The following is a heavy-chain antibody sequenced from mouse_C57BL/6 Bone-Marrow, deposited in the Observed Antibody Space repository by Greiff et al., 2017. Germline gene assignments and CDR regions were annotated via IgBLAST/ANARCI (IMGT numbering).Heavy chain of an antibody. CDR2: INYDGSST. D-gene: IGHD2-1*01. CDR3: ARDDGLLVDY. V-gene: IGHV5-16*01. J-gene: IGHJ4*01. CDR1: GFTFSDYY. Sequence: EVQLQESEGGLVQPGSSMKLSCTASGFTFSDYYMAWVRQVPEKGLEWVANINYDGSSTYYLDSLKSRFIISRDNAKHILYLQMSSLKSEDTATYYGARDDGLLVDYWGQGTSVTVSS.